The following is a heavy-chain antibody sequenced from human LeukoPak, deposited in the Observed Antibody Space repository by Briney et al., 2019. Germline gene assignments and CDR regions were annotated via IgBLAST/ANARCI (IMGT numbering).Heavy chain of an antibody. J-gene: IGHJ4*02. Sequence: GGSLRLSCVVSGFSFDDYAMHWVRQGPGKALKWVSVISWDGNKVAYADSVKGRFTISRDNAKNSLYLQMTSLRPEDTAFYYCAKDRPVDTTLHHFDHWGLGTLVTVSS. V-gene: IGHV3-9*01. D-gene: IGHD5-18*01. CDR2: ISWDGNKV. CDR1: GFSFDDYA. CDR3: AKDRPVDTTLHHFDH.